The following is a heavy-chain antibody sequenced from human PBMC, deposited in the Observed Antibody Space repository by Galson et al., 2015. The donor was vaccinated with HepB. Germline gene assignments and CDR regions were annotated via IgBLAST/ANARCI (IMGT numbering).Heavy chain of an antibody. Sequence: QSGAEVKKPGESLRISCKASGDSFTTHWIIWVRQMPGKGLEWMGRIDPFDSYTNYSPSFQGHVTISADKSISTAYLQWSSLRASDTAIYYCAAIPGYSSGYYYLDVWGQGTTVTVSS. CDR2: IDPFDSYT. CDR1: GDSFTTHW. CDR3: AAIPGYSSGYYYLDV. V-gene: IGHV5-10-1*01. J-gene: IGHJ6*02. D-gene: IGHD6-19*01.